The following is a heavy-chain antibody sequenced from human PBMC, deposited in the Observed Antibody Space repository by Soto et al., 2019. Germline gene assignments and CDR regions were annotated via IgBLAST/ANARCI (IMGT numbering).Heavy chain of an antibody. CDR1: GLTVNSNF. Sequence: EVQLVESGGGLIQPGGSLRLSCAASGLTVNSNFMSWVRQAPGKGPEWVSVMYSGGSTYYADSVRGRFTISRDNFKNTLYLQMSSLSAEDTAVYYCARGGSISNLHGWFDPWGRGTLVTVSS. CDR3: ARGGSISNLHGWFDP. V-gene: IGHV3-53*01. D-gene: IGHD3-3*02. CDR2: MYSGGST. J-gene: IGHJ5*02.